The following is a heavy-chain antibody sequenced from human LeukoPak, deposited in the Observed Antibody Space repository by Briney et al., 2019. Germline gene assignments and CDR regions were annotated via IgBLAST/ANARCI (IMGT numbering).Heavy chain of an antibody. Sequence: GESLKISCKGSGYSFTSYWIGWVRQMPGKGLEWMGIIYPGDSDTRYSPSFQGQVTISADKSISTAYLQWSSLKASDTAMYYCARLSKRIAVAGGADYWGQGTLVTVSS. CDR1: GYSFTSYW. J-gene: IGHJ4*02. CDR3: ARLSKRIAVAGGADY. V-gene: IGHV5-51*01. CDR2: IYPGDSDT. D-gene: IGHD6-19*01.